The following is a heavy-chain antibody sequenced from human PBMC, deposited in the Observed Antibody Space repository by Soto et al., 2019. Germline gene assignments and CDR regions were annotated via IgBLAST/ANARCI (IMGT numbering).Heavy chain of an antibody. CDR1: GSTFTSSA. CDR3: AASPSFWQKYYYGAMSV. V-gene: IGHV1-58*02. CDR2: IVVGSDNT. J-gene: IGHJ6*02. Sequence: SVKVSCKTSGSTFTSSAIQWVLQARGQRLEWIGWIVVGSDNTNYAQKFQERVTITRDLSTNTIYMDLSGLRSEDTAVYYCAASPSFWQKYYYGAMSVWGQGTTVTVYS.